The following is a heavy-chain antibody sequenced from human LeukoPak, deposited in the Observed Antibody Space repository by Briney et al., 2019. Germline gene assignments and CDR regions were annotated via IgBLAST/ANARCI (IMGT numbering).Heavy chain of an antibody. D-gene: IGHD5/OR15-5a*01. CDR1: GFTFTSSA. CDR3: AADRNSVICRYAFDI. Sequence: SVKVSCKASGFTFTSSAVQWVRQARGQRLEWIGWIVVGTGNTNYAQKFQERVTITRDMSTSTAYMELSSLRSEDTAVYYCAADRNSVICRYAFDIWGQGTMVTVSS. V-gene: IGHV1-58*01. J-gene: IGHJ3*02. CDR2: IVVGTGNT.